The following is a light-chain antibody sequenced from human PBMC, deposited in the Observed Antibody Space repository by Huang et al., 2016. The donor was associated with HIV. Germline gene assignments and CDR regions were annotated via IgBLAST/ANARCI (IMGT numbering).Light chain of an antibody. CDR1: QSVGSN. V-gene: IGKV3-15*01. CDR3: LQHNSWPRT. J-gene: IGKJ1*01. Sequence: EIVMTQSPATLSVSPGERATLSCRASQSVGSNLAWYQQRRGQAPRLLIYAASTRATGIPARFSGSGSGTEFTLTVSSLQSEDFAVYYCLQHNSWPRTFGQGTRV. CDR2: AAS.